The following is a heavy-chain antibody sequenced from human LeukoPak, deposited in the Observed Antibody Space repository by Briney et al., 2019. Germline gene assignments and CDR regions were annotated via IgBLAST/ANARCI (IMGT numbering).Heavy chain of an antibody. V-gene: IGHV1-18*01. D-gene: IGHD3-16*01. J-gene: IGHJ4*02. CDR2: ISAYNGNI. CDR3: ARDLRDDYVWGSKYYSDY. Sequence: ASVKVSCKASDYTFTSYGISWVRQAPGQGLEWMGWISAYNGNINYAQKLQGRVTMTTDTSTSTAYMELRSLRSDDTAVYYCARDLRDDYVWGSKYYSDYWGQGTLVTVSS. CDR1: DYTFTSYG.